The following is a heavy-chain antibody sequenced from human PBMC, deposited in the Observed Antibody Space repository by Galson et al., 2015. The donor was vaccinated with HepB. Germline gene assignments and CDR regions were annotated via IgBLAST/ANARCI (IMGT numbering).Heavy chain of an antibody. D-gene: IGHD2-15*01. CDR2: ISGSGSFI. V-gene: IGHV3-21*01. Sequence: SLRLSCAASGFTFTTYSMNWVRQAPGKGLEWVSSISGSGSFIHYADSVEGRFSISRDNAKNAVYLEMFSLRAEDTAMYYCARDRDSGGWFYFDYWGQGILVTGSP. J-gene: IGHJ4*02. CDR3: ARDRDSGGWFYFDY. CDR1: GFTFTTYS.